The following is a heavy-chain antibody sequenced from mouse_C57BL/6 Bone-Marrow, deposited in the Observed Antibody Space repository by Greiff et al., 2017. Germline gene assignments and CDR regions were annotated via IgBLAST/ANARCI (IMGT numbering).Heavy chain of an antibody. CDR1: GFTFSSYG. Sequence: EVHLVESGGDLVKPGGSLKLSCAASGFTFSSYGMSWVRQTPDKRLEWVATISSGGSYTYYPDSVKGRFTISRDNAKNTLYLQMRSLKSEDTAMYYCASQTGTWFAYWGQGTLVTVSA. V-gene: IGHV5-6*01. J-gene: IGHJ3*01. CDR3: ASQTGTWFAY. D-gene: IGHD4-1*01. CDR2: ISSGGSYT.